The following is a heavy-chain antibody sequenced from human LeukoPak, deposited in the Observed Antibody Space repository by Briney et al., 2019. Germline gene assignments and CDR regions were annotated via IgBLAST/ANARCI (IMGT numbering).Heavy chain of an antibody. J-gene: IGHJ4*02. CDR3: ARWNSGSYHFDY. Sequence: PSETLSLTCTVSGGSISSYYWSWIRQPPGKGLEWIGYIYYSGNTNYNPSLKGRVTISVDTSKNQFSLRLTSVTAADTAVYYCARWNSGSYHFDYWGQGALVTVSS. CDR1: GGSISSYY. V-gene: IGHV4-59*01. D-gene: IGHD1-26*01. CDR2: IYYSGNT.